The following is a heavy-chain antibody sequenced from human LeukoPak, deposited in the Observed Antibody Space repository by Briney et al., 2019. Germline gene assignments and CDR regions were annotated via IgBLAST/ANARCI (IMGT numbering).Heavy chain of an antibody. CDR1: GGSISSNY. CDR2: ISYSGST. J-gene: IGHJ3*02. V-gene: IGHV4-59*01. D-gene: IGHD2-2*01. Sequence: SETLSLTCTVSGGSISSNYWSWIRQPPGKGLEWIGYISYSGSTNYNPSLKSRVTISVDTSKNQFSLKLSSVTAADTAVYYCARYCSSTSCYADAFDIWGQGTMVTVSS. CDR3: ARYCSSTSCYADAFDI.